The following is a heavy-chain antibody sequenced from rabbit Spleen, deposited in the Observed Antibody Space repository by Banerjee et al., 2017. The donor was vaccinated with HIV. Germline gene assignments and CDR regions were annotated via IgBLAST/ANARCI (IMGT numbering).Heavy chain of an antibody. V-gene: IGHV1S45*01. CDR1: GFSLSRDYW. J-gene: IGHJ6*01. D-gene: IGHD8-1*01. CDR3: ARDTASSFSSYGMDL. CDR2: IDGGVKGTT. Sequence: QEQLEESGGDLVKPEGSLTLTCTASGFSLSRDYWICWVRQAPGKGLEWIACIDGGVKGTTYYTSWAKGRFAVSKTSPTTVTLQMTSLTVADMATYFCARDTASSFSSYGMDLWGPGTLVTVS.